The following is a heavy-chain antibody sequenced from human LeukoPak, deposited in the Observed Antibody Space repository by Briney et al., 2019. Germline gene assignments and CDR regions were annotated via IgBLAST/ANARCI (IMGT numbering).Heavy chain of an antibody. CDR3: ARSGAAGAYNNWFDP. CDR2: INPNSGGT. J-gene: IGHJ5*02. CDR1: GYTFTGYY. D-gene: IGHD6-13*01. Sequence: ASVKVSCKASGYTFTGYYMHWVRQAPGQGLEWMGWINPNSGGTNYAQKFQGWVTMTRDTSISTAYMELSRLRSDDTAVYYCARSGAAGAYNNWFDPWGQGTLVTVSS. V-gene: IGHV1-2*04.